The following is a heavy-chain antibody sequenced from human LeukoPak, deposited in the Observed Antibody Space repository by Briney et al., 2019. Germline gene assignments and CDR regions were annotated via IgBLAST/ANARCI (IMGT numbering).Heavy chain of an antibody. CDR1: AFTFSSYG. CDR2: NRYDGSNR. J-gene: IGHJ6*03. Sequence: PGGSLRLSCAASAFTFSSYGMHWVRQAPGKGLEWVAFNRYDGSNRYYADSVKGRFTISRDNSKNTLYLQMNSLRADDTAVYYCTRAGGLVRGVHYYYYMDVWGKGTTVTISS. CDR3: TRAGGLVRGVHYYYYMDV. D-gene: IGHD3-10*01. V-gene: IGHV3-30*02.